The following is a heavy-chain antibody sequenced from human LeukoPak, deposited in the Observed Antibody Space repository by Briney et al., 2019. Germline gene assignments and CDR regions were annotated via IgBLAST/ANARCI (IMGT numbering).Heavy chain of an antibody. D-gene: IGHD1-1*01. CDR2: IKSKTDGGTT. J-gene: IGHJ4*02. CDR1: GFTFSNYG. CDR3: AARYNWNDLAY. V-gene: IGHV3-15*01. Sequence: GGSLRLSCAASGFTFSNYGMSWVRQAPGKGLEWVGRIKSKTDGGTTDYAAPVKGRFTISRDDSKNTLYLQMNSLKTEDRAVYYCAARYNWNDLAYWGQGTLVTVSS.